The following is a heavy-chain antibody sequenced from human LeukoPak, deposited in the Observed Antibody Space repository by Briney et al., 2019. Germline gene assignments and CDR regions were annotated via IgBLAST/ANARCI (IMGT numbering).Heavy chain of an antibody. D-gene: IGHD2-2*01. V-gene: IGHV4-59*01. CDR2: IYYSGST. J-gene: IGHJ5*02. Sequence: SETLSLTCTVSGGSISSDYWSWIRQPPGKGLEWIGYIYYSGSTNYNPSLKSRVTISVDTSKKQFSLKLSSVTAADTAVYFCARLVVARQNYFDPWGQATLVSVSS. CDR1: GGSISSDY. CDR3: ARLVVARQNYFDP.